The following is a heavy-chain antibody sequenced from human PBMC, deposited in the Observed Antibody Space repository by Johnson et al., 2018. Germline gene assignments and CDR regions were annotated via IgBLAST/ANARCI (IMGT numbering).Heavy chain of an antibody. CDR3: AKDGCSSISCYGLGFKYYGMDV. CDR2: ISYDGDNR. CDR1: GLTFNRYA. J-gene: IGHJ6*02. D-gene: IGHD2-2*01. Sequence: QVQLVQSGGGVVQAGRSLRLSCAASGLTFNRYAMHWVRQAPGKGLEWVAVISYDGDNRHYSDSVKGRFTISRDNSKNTLSLQMYSLRAEDRAVYYCAKDGCSSISCYGLGFKYYGMDVWGQGTTVTVSS. V-gene: IGHV3-30*18.